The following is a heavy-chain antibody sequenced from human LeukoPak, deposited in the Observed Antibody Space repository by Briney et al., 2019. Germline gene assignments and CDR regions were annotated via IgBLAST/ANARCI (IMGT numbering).Heavy chain of an antibody. Sequence: SVKVSCKASGGTFSSYAISWVRQAPGQGLEWMGGIIPIFGTANYAQKFQGRVTITTDGSTSTAYMELSSLRSEDTAVYYCATAGDSSGWYFDYWGQGTLVTVSS. J-gene: IGHJ4*02. D-gene: IGHD6-19*01. V-gene: IGHV1-69*05. CDR1: GGTFSSYA. CDR3: ATAGDSSGWYFDY. CDR2: IIPIFGTA.